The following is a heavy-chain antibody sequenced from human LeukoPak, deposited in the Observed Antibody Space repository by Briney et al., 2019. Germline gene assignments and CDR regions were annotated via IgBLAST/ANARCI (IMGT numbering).Heavy chain of an antibody. CDR2: INHSGST. CDR1: GGSFSGYY. CDR3: ARGRNRPGIAVAGTSSWGY. J-gene: IGHJ4*02. D-gene: IGHD6-19*01. Sequence: PSETLSPTCAVYGGSFSGYYWSWIRQPPGKGLEWIGEINHSGSTNCNPSLKSRVTISVDTSKNQYSLKLSSVTAADTAVYYCARGRNRPGIAVAGTSSWGYWGQGTLVTVSS. V-gene: IGHV4-34*01.